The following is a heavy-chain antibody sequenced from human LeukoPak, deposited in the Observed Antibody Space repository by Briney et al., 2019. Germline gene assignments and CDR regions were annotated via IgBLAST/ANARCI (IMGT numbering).Heavy chain of an antibody. D-gene: IGHD3-9*01. CDR2: ISSSSRYM. CDR3: ARDQAATNTQVRFCLD. CDR1: GFTFSNYN. J-gene: IGHJ4*02. V-gene: IGHV3-21*04. Sequence: PGGSLRLSCAASGFTFSNYNMNWVRQAPGKGLEWVSVISSSSRYMYYADSVKGRFTISRDNAKNSLYLQMNSLRAEDTAVYYCARDQAATNTQVRFCLDWGLGTLVTVSS.